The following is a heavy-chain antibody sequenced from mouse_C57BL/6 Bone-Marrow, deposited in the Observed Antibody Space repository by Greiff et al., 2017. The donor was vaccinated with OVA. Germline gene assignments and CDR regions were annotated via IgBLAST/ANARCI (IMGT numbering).Heavy chain of an antibody. Sequence: QVQLQQSGAELARPGASVKLSCKASGYTFTSYGISWVKQRTGQGLEWIGEIYPRRGNTYYNEKFKGKATLTADKSSSTAYMELRSLTSEDSAVYFCSTGWFAYWGQGTLVTVSA. CDR3: STGWFAY. CDR1: GYTFTSYG. V-gene: IGHV1-81*01. CDR2: IYPRRGNT. J-gene: IGHJ3*01.